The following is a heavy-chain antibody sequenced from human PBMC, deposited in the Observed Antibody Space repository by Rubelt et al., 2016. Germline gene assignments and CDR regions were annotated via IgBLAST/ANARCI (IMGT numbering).Heavy chain of an antibody. D-gene: IGHD3-22*01. CDR2: IYYSGST. J-gene: IGHJ4*02. Sequence: QVQLQESGPGLVKPSETLSLTCTVSGGSISSYYWTWIRQPPGKGLEWIGYIYYSGSTNYNPSLTGRCTFAVDTAKTQFSLKLSSVTAADTAVYYCARVRLWLPYYYDSSGYYYFDYWGQGTLVTVSS. V-gene: IGHV4-59*01. CDR3: ARVRLWLPYYYDSSGYYYFDY. CDR1: GGSISSYY.